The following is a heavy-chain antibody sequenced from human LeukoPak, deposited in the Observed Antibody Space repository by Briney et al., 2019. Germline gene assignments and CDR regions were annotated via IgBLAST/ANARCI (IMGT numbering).Heavy chain of an antibody. V-gene: IGHV4-34*01. CDR3: ADQGQIGDY. CDR1: GGSFSGYY. CDR2: INHSGST. Sequence: SETLSLTCAVYGGSFSGYYWSWIRQPPGKGLEWIGEINHSGSTNYNPSLKSPVTISVDTSKNQFSLKLSSVTAADTAVYYCADQGQIGDYWGQGTLVTVSS. J-gene: IGHJ4*02.